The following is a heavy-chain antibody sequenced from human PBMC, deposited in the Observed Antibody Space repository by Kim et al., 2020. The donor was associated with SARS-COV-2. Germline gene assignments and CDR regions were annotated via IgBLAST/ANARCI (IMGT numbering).Heavy chain of an antibody. CDR1: GFTFSSYG. CDR2: IWYDGSNK. Sequence: GGSLRLSCAASGFTFSSYGMHWVRQAPGKGLEWVAVIWYDGSNKYYADSVKGRFTISRDNSKNTLYLQMNSLRAEDTAVYYCARDSGGYSYGSHFDYWGQGTLVTVSS. D-gene: IGHD5-18*01. J-gene: IGHJ4*02. CDR3: ARDSGGYSYGSHFDY. V-gene: IGHV3-33*01.